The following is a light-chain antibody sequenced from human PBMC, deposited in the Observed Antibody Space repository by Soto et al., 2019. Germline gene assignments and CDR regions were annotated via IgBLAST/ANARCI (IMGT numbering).Light chain of an antibody. Sequence: DIVSTQSPGTLSLSPGERATLSCRASQSVSSAYLAWYQQKPGQAPRLLIYGASTRATGIPDRFSGSGSGTDFTLTISRLEPEDLAVYYCQQYGNSPPWTFGQGTKVEIK. CDR3: QQYGNSPPWT. J-gene: IGKJ1*01. V-gene: IGKV3-20*01. CDR2: GAS. CDR1: QSVSSAY.